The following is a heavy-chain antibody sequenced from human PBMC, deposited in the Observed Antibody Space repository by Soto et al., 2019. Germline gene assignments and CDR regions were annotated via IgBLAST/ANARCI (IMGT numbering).Heavy chain of an antibody. V-gene: IGHV3-23*01. J-gene: IGHJ4*02. CDR3: AKGVIGRAPGLEY. CDR1: GFTFSSYA. Sequence: EVQVLESGGGLVQPGGSLRLSCAASGFTFSSYAMTWVRQAPGKGLEWISSISDGGDGSYYADSVKGRFTLSRDNSKNTLSLQMNSLRAGDTAVYYFAKGVIGRAPGLEYWGQGTLVTVSS. D-gene: IGHD4-17*01. CDR2: ISDGGDGS.